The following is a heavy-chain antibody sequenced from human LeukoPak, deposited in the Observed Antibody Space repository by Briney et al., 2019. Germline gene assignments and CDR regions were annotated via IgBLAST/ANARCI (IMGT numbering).Heavy chain of an antibody. CDR3: AGDPQAEDYYGSGSWHDY. D-gene: IGHD3-10*01. Sequence: GASVKVSCKASGYTFTGYYMHWVRQAPGQGLEWMGWINPNSGGTNYAQKFQGRVTMTRDTSISTAYMELSRLRSDDTAVYYCAGDPQAEDYYGSGSWHDYWGQGTLVTVSS. CDR1: GYTFTGYY. J-gene: IGHJ4*02. CDR2: INPNSGGT. V-gene: IGHV1-2*02.